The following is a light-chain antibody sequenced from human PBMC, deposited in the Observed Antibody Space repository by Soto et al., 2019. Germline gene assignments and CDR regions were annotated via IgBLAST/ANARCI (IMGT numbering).Light chain of an antibody. Sequence: QSVLTQPPSVSGAPGQRVTISCTGISSNIGAGFDVHWYHQIAGTAPKLLIYGNSNRPSGVPDRFSGSKSGTSASLAINGLQAEHEAHYYCQSYENSLSGSWVFGGGTKLTVL. J-gene: IGLJ3*02. CDR1: SSNIGAGFD. CDR2: GNS. CDR3: QSYENSLSGSWV. V-gene: IGLV1-40*01.